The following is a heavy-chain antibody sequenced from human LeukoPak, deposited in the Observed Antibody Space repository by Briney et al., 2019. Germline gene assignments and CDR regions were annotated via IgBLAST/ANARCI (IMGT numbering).Heavy chain of an antibody. Sequence: GGSLRLSCAASGFTFSSYGMHWVRQAPGKGLVWVSRINSDGSSTSYADSVKGRFTISRDNAENTLYLQMNSLRAEDTAVYYCARDSSPYYYMDVWGKGTTVTVSS. V-gene: IGHV3-74*01. D-gene: IGHD6-19*01. CDR1: GFTFSSYG. CDR2: INSDGSST. CDR3: ARDSSPYYYMDV. J-gene: IGHJ6*03.